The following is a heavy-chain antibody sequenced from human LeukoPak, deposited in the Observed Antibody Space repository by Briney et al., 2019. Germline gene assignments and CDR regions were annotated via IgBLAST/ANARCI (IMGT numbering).Heavy chain of an antibody. V-gene: IGHV3-30*15. CDR3: ARPGFWSGPSY. Sequence: PGGSLRLSCAASGFTFSSYAMHWVRQAPGKGLEWVAVISYDGSNKYYADSVKGRFTISRDNSKNTLYLQMSSLRAEDTAVYYCARPGFWSGPSYWGQGTLVTVSS. J-gene: IGHJ4*02. D-gene: IGHD3-3*01. CDR2: ISYDGSNK. CDR1: GFTFSSYA.